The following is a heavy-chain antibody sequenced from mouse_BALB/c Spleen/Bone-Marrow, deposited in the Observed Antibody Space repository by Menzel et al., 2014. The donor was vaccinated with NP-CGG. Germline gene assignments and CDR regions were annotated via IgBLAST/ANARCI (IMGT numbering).Heavy chain of an antibody. CDR2: ISSGGHYT. CDR1: GFTFSSYS. V-gene: IGHV5-6-4*01. J-gene: IGHJ2*01. CDR3: SKDGGYDYSYYFDY. Sequence: EVMLVESGGGLVKPGGSLKLSCAASGFTFSSYSMSWVRQTPEKRLEWVATISSGGHYTYYPDSVKGRFTISRDNAKNTLYLQMSSPKSEDTAMYYCSKDGGYDYSYYFDYWGQGTTLTVSS. D-gene: IGHD2-4*01.